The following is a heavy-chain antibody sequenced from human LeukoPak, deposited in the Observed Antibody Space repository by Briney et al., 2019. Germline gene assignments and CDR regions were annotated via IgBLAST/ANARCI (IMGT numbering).Heavy chain of an antibody. D-gene: IGHD1-26*01. CDR1: GYTFTSYY. Sequence: ASVKVSCKASGYTFTSYYMHWVRQAPGQGLEWMGIINPSGGSTSYAQKFQGRVTMTRDTSTSTVYMELSSLRSDDTAVYYCARDRGSIVGAHHYYYYMDVWGKGTTVTVSS. J-gene: IGHJ6*03. V-gene: IGHV1-46*01. CDR3: ARDRGSIVGAHHYYYYMDV. CDR2: INPSGGST.